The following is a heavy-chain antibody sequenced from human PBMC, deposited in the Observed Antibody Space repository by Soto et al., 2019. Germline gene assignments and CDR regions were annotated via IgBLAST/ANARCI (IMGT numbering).Heavy chain of an antibody. V-gene: IGHV3-30-3*01. CDR1: GFTFSGYA. Sequence: PGGSLRLSCAASGFTFSGYAMHWVRQAPGKGLEWVAVISYDGSNKYYADSVKGRFTISRENSKNTLYLQMNSLRAEDTAVYYCARVREKVTAAPTGHYYYYGMDVWGQGTTVTVSS. CDR2: ISYDGSNK. D-gene: IGHD2-2*01. CDR3: ARVREKVTAAPTGHYYYYGMDV. J-gene: IGHJ6*02.